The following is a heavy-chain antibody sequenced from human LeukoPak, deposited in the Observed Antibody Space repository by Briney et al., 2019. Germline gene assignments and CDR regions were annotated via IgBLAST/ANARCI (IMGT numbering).Heavy chain of an antibody. CDR3: ARGKYCSGGSCYPRWFDP. CDR2: ISAYNGNT. V-gene: IGHV1-18*01. D-gene: IGHD2-15*01. Sequence: ASVKVSCKASGYTFTSYGISWVRQAPRQGLEWTGSISAYNGNTNYAQKLQGRVTMTTDTSTSTAYMELRSLRSDDTAVYYCARGKYCSGGSCYPRWFDPWGQGTLVTVSS. CDR1: GYTFTSYG. J-gene: IGHJ5*02.